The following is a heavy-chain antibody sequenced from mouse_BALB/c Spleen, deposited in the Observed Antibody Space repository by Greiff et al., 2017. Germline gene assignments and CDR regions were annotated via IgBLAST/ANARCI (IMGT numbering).Heavy chain of an antibody. Sequence: QVQLQQSGAELVKPGDSVYLSCKTSGYTFTSYWTQWVKQRSGQGLGGSGEIFTGTGTTYYNVKFKGKATLTIDTSSSTAYMQLSSLTSEDSAVYVCERGRGFAYWGQGTLVTVSA. CDR3: ERGRGFAY. J-gene: IGHJ3*01. CDR1: GYTFTSYW. CDR2: IFTGTGTT. V-gene: IGHV1S132*01. D-gene: IGHD3-1*01.